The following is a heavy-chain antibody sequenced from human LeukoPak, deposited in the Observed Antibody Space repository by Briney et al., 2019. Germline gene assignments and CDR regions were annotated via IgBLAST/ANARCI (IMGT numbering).Heavy chain of an antibody. J-gene: IGHJ4*02. CDR1: ADSISSGGHY. CDR3: ARGGNRFGGFYFDY. CDR2: MRHSGST. Sequence: SQTLSLTCTVSADSISSGGHYWSWIRQHPGKGLESIGFMRHSGSTGHNPSLKGRVAISVDASKNQFSLRLSSVTAADTAVYYCARGGNRFGGFYFDYWGQGSLVTVSS. V-gene: IGHV4-31*03. D-gene: IGHD3-10*01.